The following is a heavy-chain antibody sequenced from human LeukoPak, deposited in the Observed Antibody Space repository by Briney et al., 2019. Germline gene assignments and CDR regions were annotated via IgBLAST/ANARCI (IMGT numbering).Heavy chain of an antibody. J-gene: IGHJ4*02. V-gene: IGHV4-39*01. CDR3: ARQRTSGSASNLRVAQIDS. CDR2: IYYSGST. Sequence: SETLSLTCTVSGGSISSSSHYWAWIRQSPGTGLEWIGGIYYSGSTYYNPSLKSRATISVDTSKNQISLKVSSVTAADSALYFCARQRTSGSASNLRVAQIDSWGQGTLVTVSS. CDR1: GGSISSSSHY. D-gene: IGHD3-3*01.